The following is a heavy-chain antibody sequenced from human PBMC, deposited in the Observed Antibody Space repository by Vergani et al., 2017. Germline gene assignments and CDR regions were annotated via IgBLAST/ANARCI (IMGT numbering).Heavy chain of an antibody. Sequence: QVQLVESGGGVVQPGGSLRLSCAASGFTFSSYAMHWVRQAPGKGLEWVAVISYDGSNKYCADSVKGRFTISRDNAKNSLYLQMNSLRAEDTAVYYCARGRYDSWSGYYKRGAFDIWSQGTMVTVSS. D-gene: IGHD3-3*01. V-gene: IGHV3-30-3*01. J-gene: IGHJ3*02. CDR3: ARGRYDSWSGYYKRGAFDI. CDR2: ISYDGSNK. CDR1: GFTFSSYA.